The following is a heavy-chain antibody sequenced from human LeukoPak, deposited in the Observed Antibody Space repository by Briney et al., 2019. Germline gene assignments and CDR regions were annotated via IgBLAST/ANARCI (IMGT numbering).Heavy chain of an antibody. Sequence: GGSLRLSCAASGFTFSSYSMNWVRQAPGKGLEWVSSISSSSSYIYYADSVKGRFTISRDNAKNSLYLQMNSLRAEDTAVYYCARETGIVGAGYYFDYWGQGTLVTVSS. CDR1: GFTFSSYS. D-gene: IGHD1-26*01. V-gene: IGHV3-21*01. J-gene: IGHJ4*02. CDR3: ARETGIVGAGYYFDY. CDR2: ISSSSSYI.